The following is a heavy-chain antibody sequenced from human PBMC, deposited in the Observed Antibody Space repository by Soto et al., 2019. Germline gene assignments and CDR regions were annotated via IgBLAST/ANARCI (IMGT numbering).Heavy chain of an antibody. D-gene: IGHD3-10*01. J-gene: IGHJ4*02. V-gene: IGHV3-43*01. CDR3: AKDMEVLYYYGSGSYPDY. Sequence: GGSLRLSCAASGFTFDDYTMHWVRQAPGKGLEWVSLISWDGGSTYYADSVKGRFTISRDNSKNSLYLQMNSLRTEDTALYYCAKDMEVLYYYGSGSYPDYWGQGTLVTVSS. CDR2: ISWDGGST. CDR1: GFTFDDYT.